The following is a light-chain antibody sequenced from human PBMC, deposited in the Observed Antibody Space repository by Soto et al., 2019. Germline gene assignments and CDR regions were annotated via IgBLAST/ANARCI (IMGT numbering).Light chain of an antibody. Sequence: DIQMTQSPSSLSASVGDRVSITCRASQSISSYLNWYQQRPGKAPKLLIYAASSLQSGVPSRFSGSASGTDFTLTISSLQPEDFVTYYCQQSYNSPWTFGQGTKVEIK. CDR2: AAS. J-gene: IGKJ1*01. CDR1: QSISSY. CDR3: QQSYNSPWT. V-gene: IGKV1-39*01.